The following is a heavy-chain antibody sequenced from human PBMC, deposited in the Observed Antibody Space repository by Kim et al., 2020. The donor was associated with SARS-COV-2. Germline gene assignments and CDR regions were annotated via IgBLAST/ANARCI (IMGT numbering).Heavy chain of an antibody. Sequence: SETLSLTCAVYGGSFSGYYWSWIRQPPGKGLEWIGEINHSGSTNYNPSLKSRVTISVDTSKNQFSLKLSSVTAADTAVYYCARGAPRLYKLYGGNPRTFDYWGQGTLVTVSS. CDR1: GGSFSGYY. J-gene: IGHJ4*02. D-gene: IGHD4-17*01. CDR3: ARGAPRLYKLYGGNPRTFDY. CDR2: INHSGST. V-gene: IGHV4-34*01.